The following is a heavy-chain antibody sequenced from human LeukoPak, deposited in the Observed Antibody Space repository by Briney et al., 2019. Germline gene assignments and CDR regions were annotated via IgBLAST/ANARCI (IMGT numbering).Heavy chain of an antibody. CDR2: ISWDGGST. CDR1: GFTFDDYA. D-gene: IGHD3-3*01. Sequence: PGGSLRLSCAASGFTFDDYAMHWVRQAPGKGLEWVSLISWDGGSTYYADSVKGRFTISRDNAKNSLYLQMNSLRAEDTALYYCARVITIFGVAYYYMDVWGKGTTVTVSS. CDR3: ARVITIFGVAYYYMDV. V-gene: IGHV3-43D*03. J-gene: IGHJ6*03.